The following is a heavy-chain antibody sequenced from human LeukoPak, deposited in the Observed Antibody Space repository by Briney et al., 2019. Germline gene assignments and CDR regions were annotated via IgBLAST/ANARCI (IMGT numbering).Heavy chain of an antibody. Sequence: ASVKVSCKASGYTFTSYDINWVRQATGQGLEWMGWMNPNSGNTGYAQKFQGRVTMTRNTSISTAYMELSSLRSEGTAVYYCARVDYGDHEVARYWGQGTLVTVSS. CDR2: MNPNSGNT. CDR3: ARVDYGDHEVARY. V-gene: IGHV1-8*01. D-gene: IGHD4-17*01. J-gene: IGHJ4*02. CDR1: GYTFTSYD.